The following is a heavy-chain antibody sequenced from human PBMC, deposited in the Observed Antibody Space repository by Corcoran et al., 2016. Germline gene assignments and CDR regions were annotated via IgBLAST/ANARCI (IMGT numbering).Heavy chain of an antibody. CDR2: IKQDGSEK. Sequence: EVQLVESGGGLVQPGGSLRLSCAASGFTFSSYWMSWVRQAPGKGLEWVANIKQDGSEKYYVDYVKGRFTIARDKAKNSLYLQMNSLRAEYTAVYVCARDGYYYDCSGICEYGSFDLWGRGTLVTVSS. CDR3: ARDGYYYDCSGICEYGSFDL. D-gene: IGHD3-22*01. V-gene: IGHV3-7*01. CDR1: GFTFSSYW. J-gene: IGHJ2*01.